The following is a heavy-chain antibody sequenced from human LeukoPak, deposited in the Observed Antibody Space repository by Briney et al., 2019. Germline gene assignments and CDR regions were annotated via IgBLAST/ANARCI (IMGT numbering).Heavy chain of an antibody. V-gene: IGHV1-2*02. D-gene: IGHD1-26*01. CDR1: GYTFTKEA. J-gene: IGHJ4*02. CDR2: INPNSGDT. Sequence: ASVKVSCKAFGYTFTKEAISWVRQAPGQGLEWMGWINPNSGDTNYAQKFQGRVTMVRDTSISTAYMELSRLKSDDTAVYYCARGTEYGYFGSYYANFPYWGQGTLVTVSS. CDR3: ARGTEYGYFGSYYANFPY.